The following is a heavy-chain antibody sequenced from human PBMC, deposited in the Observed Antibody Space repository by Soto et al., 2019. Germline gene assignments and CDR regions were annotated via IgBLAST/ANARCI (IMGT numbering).Heavy chain of an antibody. CDR1: VDSIGISVW. CDR3: ARKAWVRFDY. CDR2: VFHTGNT. J-gene: IGHJ4*02. Sequence: PAETLCLTCAVSVDSIGISVWWTWCRQPPGKGLEWIGEVFHTGNTNYNPSLKSRVTMSVDKSTNEFSLKVTSVTAADTAIYYCARKAWVRFDYWGQGALVTVSS. V-gene: IGHV4-4*02. D-gene: IGHD7-27*01.